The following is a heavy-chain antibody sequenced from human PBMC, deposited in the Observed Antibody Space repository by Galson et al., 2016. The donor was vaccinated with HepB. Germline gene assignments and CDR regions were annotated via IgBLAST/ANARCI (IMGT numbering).Heavy chain of an antibody. D-gene: IGHD1/OR15-1a*01. CDR1: GFTFSTYS. CDR2: LSSRLGTI. CDR3: ARGLEQPVGHFDV. J-gene: IGHJ4*02. V-gene: IGHV3-48*02. Sequence: SLRLSCAASGFTFSTYSMNWVRQRPGKALAWLSHLSSRLGTIFYADSVKGRFTSSGDNGKNSVFLQLNGLRDDDTALYYCARGLEQPVGHFDVWGQGTLVTVSS.